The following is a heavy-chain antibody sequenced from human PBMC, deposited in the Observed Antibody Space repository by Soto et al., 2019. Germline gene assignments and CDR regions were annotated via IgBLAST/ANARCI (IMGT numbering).Heavy chain of an antibody. CDR3: ARGDIVVVPAAMDGWWFDP. D-gene: IGHD2-2*01. CDR1: GGSISSYY. J-gene: IGHJ5*02. CDR2: IYYSGST. V-gene: IGHV4-59*01. Sequence: QVQLQESGPGLVKPSETLSLTCTVSGGSISSYYWSWIRQPPGKGLEWIGYIYYSGSTNYNPSLKSRVTISVDTSKNQFSRKLSSVTAADTAVYYCARGDIVVVPAAMDGWWFDPWGQGTLVTVSA.